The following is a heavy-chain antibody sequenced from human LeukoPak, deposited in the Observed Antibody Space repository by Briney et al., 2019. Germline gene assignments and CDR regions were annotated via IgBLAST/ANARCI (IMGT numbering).Heavy chain of an antibody. CDR2: ISYDGSNK. Sequence: GGSLRLSCAASGFTFSSYAMHWVRQAPGKGLEWVAVISYDGSNKYYADSVKGRFTISRDNSKNTLYLQMNSLRAEDTAVYYCARGGFDYWGQGTLVTVSS. CDR1: GFTFSSYA. D-gene: IGHD3-16*01. CDR3: ARGGFDY. J-gene: IGHJ4*02. V-gene: IGHV3-30-3*01.